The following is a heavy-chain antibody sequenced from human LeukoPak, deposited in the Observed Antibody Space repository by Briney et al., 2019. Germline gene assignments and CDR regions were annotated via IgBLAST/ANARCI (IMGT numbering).Heavy chain of an antibody. CDR2: IKSKTEGGTT. CDR3: TTDWSYDVDY. CDR1: GFTFSNAW. J-gene: IGHJ4*02. Sequence: GGSLRLSCAASGFTFSNAWMSWVPQAPGKGREWVGRIKSKTEGGTTDYAAPVKGRFTISRADSKNTLYLQMNSLKTEDTAVYYCTTDWSYDVDYWGQGTLVTVSS. D-gene: IGHD3-3*01. V-gene: IGHV3-15*01.